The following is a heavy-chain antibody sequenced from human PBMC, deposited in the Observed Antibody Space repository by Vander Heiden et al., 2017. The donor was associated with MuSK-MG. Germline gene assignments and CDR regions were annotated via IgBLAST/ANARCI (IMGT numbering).Heavy chain of an antibody. CDR1: GDTFTSYD. Sequence: QVQLVQSGAEVKKPGASVQVSCKASGDTFTSYDINWVRQATGQGLEWMGWMNPNSGNTGYAQKFQGRVTITRNTSISTAYMELSSLRSEDTAVYYCARGSGIMITFGGVIGGAFDIWGQGTMVTVSS. CDR2: MNPNSGNT. V-gene: IGHV1-8*03. D-gene: IGHD3-16*02. CDR3: ARGSGIMITFGGVIGGAFDI. J-gene: IGHJ3*02.